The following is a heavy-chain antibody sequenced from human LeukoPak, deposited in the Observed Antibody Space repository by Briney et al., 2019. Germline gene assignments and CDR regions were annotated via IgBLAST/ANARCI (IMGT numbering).Heavy chain of an antibody. J-gene: IGHJ6*03. V-gene: IGHV1-46*01. D-gene: IGHD2-15*01. Sequence: ASVKVSCKASGYTFTSYYMHWVRQAPGQGLEWMGIINPSGGSTSYAQKFQGRVTMTRDMSTSTAYMELSSLRSEDTAVYYCARGRYCSGGSCYSDYYYYYYMDVWGKGTTVTVSS. CDR1: GYTFTSYY. CDR3: ARGRYCSGGSCYSDYYYYYYMDV. CDR2: INPSGGST.